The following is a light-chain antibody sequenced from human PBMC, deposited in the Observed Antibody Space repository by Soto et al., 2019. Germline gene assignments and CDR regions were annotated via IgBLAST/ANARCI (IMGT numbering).Light chain of an antibody. Sequence: EIVLTQSPATLSLSPGERATLSCRASQSVSSYLAWYQQKPGQAPRLLIYDASNRATGIPARFSGSGSGTHFPPTISRPQPEDFAVYYCQQRSNWTGLGGGTKVDIK. CDR3: QQRSNWTG. J-gene: IGKJ4*01. V-gene: IGKV3-11*01. CDR1: QSVSSY. CDR2: DAS.